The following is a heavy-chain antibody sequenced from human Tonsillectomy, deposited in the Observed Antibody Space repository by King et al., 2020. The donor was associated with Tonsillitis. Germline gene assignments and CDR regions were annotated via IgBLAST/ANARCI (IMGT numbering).Heavy chain of an antibody. CDR2: IYYSGST. CDR3: ARVRDYYDYVWGSAADAFDI. V-gene: IGHV4-39*07. J-gene: IGHJ3*02. CDR1: GGSISSSSYY. D-gene: IGHD3-16*01. Sequence: LQLQESGPGLVKPSETLSLTCTVSGGSISSSSYYWGWIRQPPGQGLEWIGSIYYSGSTYYNTSLKSRVTISVDTSKNQFSLKLSSVTAADTAVYYCARVRDYYDYVWGSAADAFDIWGQGTMVTVSS.